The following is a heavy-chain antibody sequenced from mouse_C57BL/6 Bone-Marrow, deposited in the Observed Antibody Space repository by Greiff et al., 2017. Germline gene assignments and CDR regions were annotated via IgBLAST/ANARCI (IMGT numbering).Heavy chain of an antibody. D-gene: IGHD1-1*01. V-gene: IGHV1-50*01. CDR1: GYTFTSYW. Sequence: VQLQQSGAELVKPGASVKLSCKASGYTFTSYWMQWVKQRPGQGLEWIGEIDPSDSYTNYNQKFKGKATLTVDTSSSTAYMQLSILTSEDSAVYYCARSGYYGSRYSWFAYWGKGTLVTVSA. CDR3: ARSGYYGSRYSWFAY. CDR2: IDPSDSYT. J-gene: IGHJ3*01.